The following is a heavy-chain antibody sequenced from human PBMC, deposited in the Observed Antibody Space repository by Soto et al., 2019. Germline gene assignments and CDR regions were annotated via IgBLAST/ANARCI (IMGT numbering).Heavy chain of an antibody. J-gene: IGHJ3*02. D-gene: IGHD3-16*01. CDR1: GFTVSSSY. Sequence: EVQVMESGGGLVQPGGSLRLSCAASGFTVSSSYMTWVRQTPGKGLEWVSVIYSGGISYNADSVKGRFSISRDNSKNMVSLQMHSLRVDDTAVYYCARVFGIYGDALDIWGQGTMVSVSS. CDR3: ARVFGIYGDALDI. V-gene: IGHV3-66*01. CDR2: IYSGGIS.